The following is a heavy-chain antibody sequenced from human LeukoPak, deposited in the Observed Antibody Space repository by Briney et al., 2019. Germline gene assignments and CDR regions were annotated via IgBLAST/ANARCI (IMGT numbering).Heavy chain of an antibody. D-gene: IGHD6-25*01. CDR2: IKSKIDGGTI. Sequence: GGSLRLSCVASGFTFSDAWMSWVRQAPGKGLEWVGRIKSKIDGGTIDYGAPVKGRFTISRDDSRNTLYLQMDSLKTEDTAVYYCTTRRQDGCWGQGTLVTVS. CDR1: GFTFSDAW. V-gene: IGHV3-15*01. CDR3: TTRRQDGC. J-gene: IGHJ4*02.